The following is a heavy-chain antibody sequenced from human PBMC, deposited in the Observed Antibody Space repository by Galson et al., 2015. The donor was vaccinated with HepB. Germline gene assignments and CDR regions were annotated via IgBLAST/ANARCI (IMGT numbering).Heavy chain of an antibody. D-gene: IGHD3-10*01. CDR3: ARGGITYYYGSGSFPTFLNWFDP. CDR1: GDSVSSNSAA. J-gene: IGHJ5*02. CDR2: TYYRSKWYN. V-gene: IGHV6-1*01. Sequence: CAISGDSVSSNSAAWNWIRQSPSRGLEWLGGTYYRSKWYNDYAVSVKSRITINPDTSKNQFSLQLNSVTPEDTAVYYCARGGITYYYGSGSFPTFLNWFDPWGQGTLVTVSS.